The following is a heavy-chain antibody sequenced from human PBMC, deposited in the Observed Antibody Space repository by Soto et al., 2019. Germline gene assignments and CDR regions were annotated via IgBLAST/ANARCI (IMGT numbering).Heavy chain of an antibody. CDR1: GYSFANYW. Sequence: GESLKISCNASGYSFANYWIGWVCQKPGKGLEWMGVIYPGDSETTYSPSFEGQVIISVDRSRGTAFLEWSSLKASDTAMYYCARPGAPTDTVVYDFWGQGTQVTVYS. CDR2: IYPGDSET. CDR3: ARPGAPTDTVVYDF. V-gene: IGHV5-51*01. J-gene: IGHJ4*02. D-gene: IGHD5-18*01.